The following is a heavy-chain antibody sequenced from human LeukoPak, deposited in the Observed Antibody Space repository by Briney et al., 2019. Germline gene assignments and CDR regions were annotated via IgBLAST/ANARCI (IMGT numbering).Heavy chain of an antibody. Sequence: LSGGSLRLSCAASGFTFSSYAMSWVRQAPGKGLEWVSAISGSGGSTYYADSVKGRFTISRDNSKNTLYLQMNSLRAEDTAVYYCAKALYQGYSGLWFDPWGQGTLVTVSS. D-gene: IGHD5-12*01. CDR2: ISGSGGST. CDR3: AKALYQGYSGLWFDP. CDR1: GFTFSSYA. V-gene: IGHV3-23*01. J-gene: IGHJ5*02.